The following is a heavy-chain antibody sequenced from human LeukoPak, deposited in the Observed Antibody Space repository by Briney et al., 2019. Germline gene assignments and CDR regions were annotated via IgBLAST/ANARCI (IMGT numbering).Heavy chain of an antibody. CDR1: GGTFSSYA. V-gene: IGHV1-69*06. D-gene: IGHD3-3*01. CDR2: IIPIFGTA. Sequence: SVKVSCKASGGTFSSYAISWVRQAPGQGLERMGGIIPIFGTANYAQKFQGRVTMTEDTSTDTAYMELSSLRSEDTAVYYCATAGLHYDFWSGSRRGMDVWGKGTTVTVSS. CDR3: ATAGLHYDFWSGSRRGMDV. J-gene: IGHJ6*03.